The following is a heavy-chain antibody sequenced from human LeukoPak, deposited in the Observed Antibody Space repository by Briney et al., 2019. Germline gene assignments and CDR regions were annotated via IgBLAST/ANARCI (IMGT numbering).Heavy chain of an antibody. CDR2: ISYDGSNK. V-gene: IGHV3-30*18. J-gene: IGHJ4*02. CDR1: GFTFSSYG. Sequence: PGRSLRLSCAASGFTFSSYGMPWVRQAPGKGLEWVAVISYDGSNKYYADSVKGRFTISRDNSKNTLYLQMNSLRAEDTAVYYCAKVLGGQLRFLEWLPFDYWGQGTLVTVSS. CDR3: AKVLGGQLRFLEWLPFDY. D-gene: IGHD3-3*01.